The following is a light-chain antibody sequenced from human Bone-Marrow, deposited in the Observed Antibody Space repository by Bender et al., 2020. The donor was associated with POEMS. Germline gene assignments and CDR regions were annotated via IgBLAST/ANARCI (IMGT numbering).Light chain of an antibody. J-gene: IGLJ3*02. V-gene: IGLV2-11*01. Sequence: QSALTQPRSVSGSRGQSVVISCTGTSRDIGRYDYVSWYQQHPGKAPKLIIYFVTQPPSGVTARFSGYKSGDTASLTISNLQPEEEADYYCCSYGVPGMFGGGTKVTVL. CDR3: CSYGVPGM. CDR2: FVT. CDR1: SRDIGRYDY.